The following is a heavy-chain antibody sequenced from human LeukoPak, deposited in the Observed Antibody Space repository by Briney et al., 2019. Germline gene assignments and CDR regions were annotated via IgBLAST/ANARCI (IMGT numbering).Heavy chain of an antibody. Sequence: GGSLRLSCAASGFTVSSNYMSWVRQAPGKGLEWVSVIYSGGSTYYADSVKGRFTISRDNSKNTLYLQMNSLRAEDTAVYYCARIILGGDGTGSCYFDYWGQGTLVTVSS. J-gene: IGHJ4*02. CDR3: ARIILGGDGTGSCYFDY. D-gene: IGHD3-10*01. V-gene: IGHV3-66*02. CDR2: IYSGGST. CDR1: GFTVSSNY.